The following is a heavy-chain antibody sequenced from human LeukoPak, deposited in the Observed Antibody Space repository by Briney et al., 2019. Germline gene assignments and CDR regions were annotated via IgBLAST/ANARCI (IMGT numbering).Heavy chain of an antibody. J-gene: IGHJ5*02. D-gene: IGHD2-8*02. Sequence: SETLSLTCAVSGGSISSSNRRSWVRQPPGKGLEWIGEIYHSGSFNYNPSLQSRVTISLDKSQNQFSLRLTSVTAADTAVYYCVHVLAGGFDPWGQGTLVTVSS. V-gene: IGHV4-4*02. CDR2: IYHSGSF. CDR1: GGSISSSNR. CDR3: VHVLAGGFDP.